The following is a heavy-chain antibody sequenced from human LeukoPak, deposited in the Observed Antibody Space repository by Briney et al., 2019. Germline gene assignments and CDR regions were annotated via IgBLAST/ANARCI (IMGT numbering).Heavy chain of an antibody. CDR2: INHSGST. Sequence: SETLSLTCAVYGGSFSGYYWSWIRQPPGKGLEWIGEINHSGSTNYNPSLKSRVTISVDTSKNQFSLKLSSVTAADTAVYYCARHGVLGSGSYYNLNYYYYYMDVWGKGTTVTVSS. V-gene: IGHV4-34*01. CDR1: GGSFSGYY. CDR3: ARHGVLGSGSYYNLNYYYYYMDV. J-gene: IGHJ6*03. D-gene: IGHD3-10*01.